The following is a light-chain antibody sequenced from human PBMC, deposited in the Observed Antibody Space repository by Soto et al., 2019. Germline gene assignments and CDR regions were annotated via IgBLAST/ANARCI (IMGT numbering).Light chain of an antibody. V-gene: IGLV2-11*01. CDR2: DVT. CDR1: SNDVGVYNY. J-gene: IGLJ3*02. CDR3: CSYAGSNTFV. Sequence: QSALTQPGSVSGSPGQSVTISCTATSNDVGVYNYVSWSQQHPGKAPKLIIYDVTKRPSGVPDRFSGSKSGNTASLTISGLKADDEADYYCCSYAGSNTFVFGGGTKLTVL.